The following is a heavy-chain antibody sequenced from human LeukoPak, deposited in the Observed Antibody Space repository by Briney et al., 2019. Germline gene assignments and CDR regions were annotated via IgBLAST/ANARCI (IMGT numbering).Heavy chain of an antibody. V-gene: IGHV4-4*02. CDR3: ARNGGHNQEH. CDR1: GASISRGSW. D-gene: IGHD1-1*01. Sequence: SETLSLTCDVSGASISRGSWWSWVRQPPGKGLEWIGEFSHSGISNFNPSLKSRVTRSVDKSRNQFSLNLISVTAADTAVYFCARNGGHNQEHWGQGTLVTVSS. J-gene: IGHJ4*02. CDR2: FSHSGIS.